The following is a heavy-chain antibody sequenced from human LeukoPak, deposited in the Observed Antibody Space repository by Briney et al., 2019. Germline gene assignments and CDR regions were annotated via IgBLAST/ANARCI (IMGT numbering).Heavy chain of an antibody. V-gene: IGHV3-33*01. Sequence: GGSLRLSCAASGFTFITYGMHWVRQAPGKGLEWVALIWYDGSSKYYADSVMGRFTISRDNSKNTVYLQMNSLRAEDTAVYYCAREINNYGMDVWGQGPTVTVSS. J-gene: IGHJ6*02. CDR1: GFTFITYG. CDR3: AREINNYGMDV. CDR2: IWYDGSSK.